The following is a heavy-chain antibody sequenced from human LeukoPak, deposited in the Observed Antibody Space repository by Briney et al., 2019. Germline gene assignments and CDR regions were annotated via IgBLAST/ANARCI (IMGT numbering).Heavy chain of an antibody. CDR3: ARSPGYSYGSYYYYYMDV. J-gene: IGHJ6*03. CDR2: IYYSGST. D-gene: IGHD5-18*01. V-gene: IGHV4-59*01. CDR1: GGSISSCY. Sequence: SETLSLTCTVSGGSISSCYWSWIRQPPGKGLEWIGYIYYSGSTNYNPSLKSRVTISVDTSKNQFSLKLSSVTAADTAVYYCARSPGYSYGSYYYYYMDVWGKGTTVTVSS.